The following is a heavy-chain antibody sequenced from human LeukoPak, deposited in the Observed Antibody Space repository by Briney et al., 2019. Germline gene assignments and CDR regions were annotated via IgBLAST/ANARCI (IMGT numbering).Heavy chain of an antibody. D-gene: IGHD5-18*01. CDR3: ARVDTATFDY. CDR1: GFTFSSYS. CDR2: ISSSSSYI. J-gene: IGHJ4*02. V-gene: IGHV3-21*01. Sequence: GGSLRLSCAASGFTFSSYSMNWVRQAPGKGLEWVSSISSSSSYIYYADSVKSRFTISRDNAKNSLYLQMNSLRAEDTAVYYCARVDTATFDYWGQGTLVTVSS.